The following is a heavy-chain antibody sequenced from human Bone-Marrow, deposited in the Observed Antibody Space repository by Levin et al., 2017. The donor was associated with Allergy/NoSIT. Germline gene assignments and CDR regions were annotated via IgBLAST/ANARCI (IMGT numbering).Heavy chain of an antibody. Sequence: SQTPSLPCAVSGGSISSGDFSWSWLRQPPGKGLEWVGYIFPNGGSLNNPSLDSRLTISIDRSKNHFSLKLDSLTAADTALYYCARMVRGFFGPAYFDLWGRGTLITVSS. CDR2: IFPNGGS. D-gene: IGHD2-21*01. CDR3: ARMVRGFFGPAYFDL. V-gene: IGHV4-30-2*01. CDR1: GGSISSGDFS. J-gene: IGHJ2*01.